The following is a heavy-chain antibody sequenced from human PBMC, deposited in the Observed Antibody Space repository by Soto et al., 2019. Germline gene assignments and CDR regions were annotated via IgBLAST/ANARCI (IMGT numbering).Heavy chain of an antibody. D-gene: IGHD3-9*01. V-gene: IGHV4-31*03. CDR2: IYYSGST. CDR1: GGSISSGGYY. Sequence: PSETLSLTCTVSGGSISSGGYYWSWIRQHPGKGLEWIGYIYYSGSTYYNPSLKSRVTISVDTSKNQFSLKLSSVTAADTAVYYCARETRYFDFYFDYWGQGTLVTVSS. CDR3: ARETRYFDFYFDY. J-gene: IGHJ4*02.